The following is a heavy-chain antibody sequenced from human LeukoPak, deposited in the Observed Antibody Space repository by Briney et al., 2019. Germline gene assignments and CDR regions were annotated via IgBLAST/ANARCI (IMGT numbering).Heavy chain of an antibody. CDR1: GFTFSTYS. CDR2: ISSSSSYI. D-gene: IGHD3-22*01. CDR3: ARHVVAVGFDY. J-gene: IGHJ4*02. V-gene: IGHV3-21*01. Sequence: GGSLRLSCAASGFTFSTYSMNWVRQAPGKGLEWVSSISSSSSYIFYADSVKGRFTVSRDNAKNSLYLQMNSLRAEDTAVYYCARHVVAVGFDYWGQGTLVTVSS.